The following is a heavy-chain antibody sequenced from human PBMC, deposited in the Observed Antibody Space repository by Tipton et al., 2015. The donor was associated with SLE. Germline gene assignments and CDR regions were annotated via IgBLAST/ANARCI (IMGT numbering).Heavy chain of an antibody. D-gene: IGHD7-27*01. CDR1: GDSLSSNNYY. CDR3: VRGPWAYYYYMDV. CDR2: IHYAGGT. J-gene: IGHJ6*03. Sequence: TLSLTCSVSGDSLSSNNYYWGWIRQSPAQGLEWIGTIHYAGGTYYNPSLRSRLTISVDTSENHFSLNLNSVTAADTAVYFCVRGPWAYYYYMDVWGKGTKVTVSS. V-gene: IGHV4-39*07.